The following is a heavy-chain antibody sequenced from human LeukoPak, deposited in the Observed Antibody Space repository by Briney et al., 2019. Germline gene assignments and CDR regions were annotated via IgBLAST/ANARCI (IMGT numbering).Heavy chain of an antibody. Sequence: GASVKVSCKTSGYTFTGYYMHWVRQAPGQGLEWMGWINPNSGGTNYAQKFQGRVTMTRDTSISTAYMELGRLRSDDTAVYYCARGNCSSTSCYYYYYYYMDVWGKGTTVTVSS. CDR2: INPNSGGT. D-gene: IGHD2-2*01. J-gene: IGHJ6*03. V-gene: IGHV1-2*02. CDR1: GYTFTGYY. CDR3: ARGNCSSTSCYYYYYYYMDV.